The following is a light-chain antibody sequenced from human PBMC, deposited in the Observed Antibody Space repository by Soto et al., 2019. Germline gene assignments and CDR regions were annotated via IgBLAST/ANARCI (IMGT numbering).Light chain of an antibody. Sequence: DLQMTQSPSTLSASVGDRVTITCRASQSISSWLAWYQHKPGKAPKLLIFKASTLETGVPSRFSGSGSETEFTLTISSLQPDDSATYYCQPYNSYSRTFGQGTKVDIK. J-gene: IGKJ1*01. CDR3: QPYNSYSRT. V-gene: IGKV1-5*03. CDR2: KAS. CDR1: QSISSW.